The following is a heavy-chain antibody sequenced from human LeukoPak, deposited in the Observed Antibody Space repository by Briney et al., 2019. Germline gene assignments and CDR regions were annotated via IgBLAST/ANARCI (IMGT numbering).Heavy chain of an antibody. J-gene: IGHJ4*02. D-gene: IGHD6-6*01. CDR3: AKSKAALDY. CDR1: GFTFSNSA. CDR2: ISSGSTTI. V-gene: IGHV3-48*01. Sequence: PGGSLRLSCAASGFTFSNSAMSWVRQAPGKGLEWVSFISSGSTTIFYADSVKGRFTISRDNSKNTLYLQMNSLRAEDTAVYYCAKSKAALDYWGRGTLVTVSS.